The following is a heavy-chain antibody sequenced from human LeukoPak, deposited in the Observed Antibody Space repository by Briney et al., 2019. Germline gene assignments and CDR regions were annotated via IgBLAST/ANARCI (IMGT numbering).Heavy chain of an antibody. CDR2: MNPNSGNT. J-gene: IGHJ6*03. Sequence: ASVKVSCKASGYTFTSYDINWVRQATGQGLEWMGWMNPNSGNTGYAQKFQGRVTMTRNTSTSTAYMELSSLRSEDTAVYYCARGADYDILTGYFYYYYMDVWGKGTTVTVSS. CDR1: GYTFTSYD. D-gene: IGHD3-9*01. V-gene: IGHV1-8*01. CDR3: ARGADYDILTGYFYYYYMDV.